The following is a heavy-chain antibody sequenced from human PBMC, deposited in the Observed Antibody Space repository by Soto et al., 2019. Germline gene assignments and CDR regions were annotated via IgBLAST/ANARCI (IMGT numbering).Heavy chain of an antibody. V-gene: IGHV3-23*01. CDR3: AKDPSGWFYFDY. CDR1: GFTFSSYA. J-gene: IGHJ4*02. Sequence: EVQLLESGGGLVQPGGSLRLSCAASGFTFSSYAMSWVRQAPGKGLEWVSAISGSGGSTYYADSVKGRFTISRDNSKNSLYLQMNSLRDEDTAVYYCAKDPSGWFYFDYWGQGTLVTVSS. D-gene: IGHD6-19*01. CDR2: ISGSGGST.